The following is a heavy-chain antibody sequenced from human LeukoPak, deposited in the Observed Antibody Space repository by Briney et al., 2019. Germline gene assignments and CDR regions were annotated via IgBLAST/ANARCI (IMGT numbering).Heavy chain of an antibody. D-gene: IGHD3-22*01. CDR3: ARGTYYYDSNGFYSGGLGY. CDR1: GFTFSSYA. J-gene: IGHJ4*02. CDR2: ISNDGSEK. Sequence: GGSLRLSCAASGFTFSSYAMHWVRQGPGKGLECVAVISNDGSEKYYPDSVKGRFTISRDNSENTLYLQMNSLRAEDTAAYFCARGTYYYDSNGFYSGGLGYWGQGTLVTVSS. V-gene: IGHV3-30*04.